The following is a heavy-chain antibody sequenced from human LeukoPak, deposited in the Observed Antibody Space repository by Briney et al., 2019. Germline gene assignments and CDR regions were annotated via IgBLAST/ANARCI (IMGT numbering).Heavy chain of an antibody. Sequence: GGSLRLSCAASGFTFSRYGMHWVRQAPGKGLEWVAFIRYDGRNKYYADSVKGRFTISKDNSKNTLYLQMNSLRAEDSAVYYCAKGPEVRGVIVILKTGEKGALDYWGQGTLVTVSS. CDR3: AKGPEVRGVIVILKTGEKGALDY. D-gene: IGHD3-10*01. J-gene: IGHJ4*02. CDR1: GFTFSRYG. CDR2: IRYDGRNK. V-gene: IGHV3-30*02.